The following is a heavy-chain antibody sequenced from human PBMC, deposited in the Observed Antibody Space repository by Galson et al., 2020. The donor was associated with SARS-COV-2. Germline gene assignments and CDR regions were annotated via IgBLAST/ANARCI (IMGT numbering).Heavy chain of an antibody. D-gene: IGHD3-9*01. CDR3: ARGRIWDDILTGYGHYYFDL. CDR2: IYHTGSA. J-gene: IGHJ4*02. CDR1: GVSITSDDYY. V-gene: IGHV4-30-4*01. Sequence: SETLSLTCTASGVSITSDDYYWIWIRQTPGKGLEWIGYIYHTGSATYSPSLKSRLALSVDTSKNQFSVNLKSVTAADAAVYFCARGRIWDDILTGYGHYYFDLWGQGALVSVSS.